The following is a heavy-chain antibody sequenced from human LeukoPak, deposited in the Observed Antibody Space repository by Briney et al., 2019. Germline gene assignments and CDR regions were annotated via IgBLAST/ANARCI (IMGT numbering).Heavy chain of an antibody. J-gene: IGHJ4*02. CDR2: IWYDGSNK. CDR3: AREVYGDYNTYYFDY. Sequence: GGSLRLSFAASGFPFSSYGMHWVRPAPGKGLEWVAVIWYDGSNKYYADSVKGRFTISRDNSKNTLYLQMNSLRAEDTAVYYCAREVYGDYNTYYFDYWGQGTLVTVSS. CDR1: GFPFSSYG. D-gene: IGHD4-17*01. V-gene: IGHV3-33*01.